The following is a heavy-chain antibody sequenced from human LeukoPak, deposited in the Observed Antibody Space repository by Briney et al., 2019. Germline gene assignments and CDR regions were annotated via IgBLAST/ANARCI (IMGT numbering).Heavy chain of an antibody. V-gene: IGHV3-21*04. Sequence: GGSLRLSCAASVFTFSSYSMNWVRQAPGKGLEWVSSISSSSSYIYYADSVKGRFTISRDNAKNSLYLQMNSLRAEDTAVYYCAEDLGPGSGSYQNYFDYWGQGTLVTVSS. CDR3: AEDLGPGSGSYQNYFDY. CDR1: VFTFSSYS. J-gene: IGHJ4*02. CDR2: ISSSSSYI. D-gene: IGHD3-10*01.